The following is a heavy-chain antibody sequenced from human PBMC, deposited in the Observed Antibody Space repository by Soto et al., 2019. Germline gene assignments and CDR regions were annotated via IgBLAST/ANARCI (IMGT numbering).Heavy chain of an antibody. V-gene: IGHV3-72*01. J-gene: IGHJ4*02. CDR3: ARVMVVAGHYYFDY. Sequence: EVQLVESGGGLAQPGGSLRLSCAASGFTFSDHYMDWVRQAPGKGLEWVGRIRKRINGYSTEYAASVKGRFTISRDDSKNSLYLQMNSLKTDDTAVYYCARVMVVAGHYYFDYWGQGTLVTVSS. CDR2: IRKRINGYST. D-gene: IGHD6-19*01. CDR1: GFTFSDHY.